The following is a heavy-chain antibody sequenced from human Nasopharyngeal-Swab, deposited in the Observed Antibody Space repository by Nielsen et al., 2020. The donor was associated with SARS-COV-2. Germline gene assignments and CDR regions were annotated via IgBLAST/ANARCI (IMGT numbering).Heavy chain of an antibody. V-gene: IGHV1-18*04. CDR1: GYIFKSYV. D-gene: IGHD6-6*01. CDR3: ARGRVSYSSSSALAY. J-gene: IGHJ4*02. Sequence: ASVKVSCKVSGYIFKSYVIHWVRQAPGQGIEWTGWINPYNGNTDSGQPHQDRVTMTTDTYTGTAYMELGSLRSDDTAIYYCARGRVSYSSSSALAYWGQGTLVSVSS. CDR2: INPYNGNT.